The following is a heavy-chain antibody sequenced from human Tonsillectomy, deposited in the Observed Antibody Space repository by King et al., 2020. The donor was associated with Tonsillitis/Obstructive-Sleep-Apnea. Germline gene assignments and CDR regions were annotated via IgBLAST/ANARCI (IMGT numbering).Heavy chain of an antibody. CDR3: AREELGHHWYFDL. CDR1: GDSVSNNNAA. Sequence: LKQSGQVLVKHSQTLALTCAISGDSVSNNNAAWNWIRQSPSRGLHWLGRTYYRSKWFNDYAVSVKSRITINSDTSKNQFSLQLNSVTPEDTAVYYCAREELGHHWYFDLWGRGTLVIVSS. V-gene: IGHV6-1*01. CDR2: TYYRSKWFN. D-gene: IGHD3-10*01. J-gene: IGHJ2*01.